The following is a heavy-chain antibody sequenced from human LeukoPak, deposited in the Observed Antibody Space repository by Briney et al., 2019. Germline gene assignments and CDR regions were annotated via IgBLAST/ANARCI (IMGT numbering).Heavy chain of an antibody. V-gene: IGHV3-11*01. J-gene: IGHJ4*02. CDR1: GFTFSNAW. D-gene: IGHD6-13*01. Sequence: GGSLRLSCAASGFTFSNAWMSWVRQAPGKGLEWVSYISSSGSTIYYADSVKGRFTISRDNAKNSLYLQMNSLRAEDTAVYYCARGSHSSSWPRFDYWGQGTLVTVSS. CDR3: ARGSHSSSWPRFDY. CDR2: ISSSGSTI.